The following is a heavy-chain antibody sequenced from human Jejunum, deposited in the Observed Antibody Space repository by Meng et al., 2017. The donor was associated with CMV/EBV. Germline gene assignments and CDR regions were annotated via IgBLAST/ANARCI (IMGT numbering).Heavy chain of an antibody. CDR1: GCPISDYY. CDR3: ACHRYAANYYSDY. CDR2: VFYTGDY. Sequence: VAGCPISDYYWPLIRQSPGKGLEWIGYVFYTGDYNYNPALECLVSMSVDTSKNQFSLNLRAVTAADTAVYYFACHRYAANYYSDYWAQGMLVTVSS. D-gene: IGHD3-16*01. V-gene: IGHV4-59*13. J-gene: IGHJ4*02.